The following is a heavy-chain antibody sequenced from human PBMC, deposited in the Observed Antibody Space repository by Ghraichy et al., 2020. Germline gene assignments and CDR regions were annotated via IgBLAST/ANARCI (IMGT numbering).Heavy chain of an antibody. CDR3: AGVAMTTGWGQSFNY. D-gene: IGHD4-11*01. CDR2: IYYSGST. J-gene: IGHJ4*02. CDR1: GDSINGYY. Sequence: SETLSLTCTVSGDSINGYYWSWIRQPPGKGLEWIGDIYYSGSTTYNPSLKSRLTISVDTSKNQFSLRLNSVNTADTAVYYCAGVAMTTGWGQSFNYWGQGTLVTVSS. V-gene: IGHV4-59*01.